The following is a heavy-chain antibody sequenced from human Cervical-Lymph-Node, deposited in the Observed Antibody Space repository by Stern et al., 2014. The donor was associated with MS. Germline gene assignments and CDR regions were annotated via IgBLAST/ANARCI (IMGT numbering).Heavy chain of an antibody. J-gene: IGHJ4*02. CDR3: ARVKTTIFGVIVNFDS. CDR1: GFIFSDHY. CDR2: MSKSGDKM. Sequence: QVQLVESGGGLVKPGGSLKVSCAASGFIFSDHYMSWIRQAPGQGLEWVSYMSKSGDKMYYADSVKGRFTISRDNARNSLYLQMDSLRGEDTAMYYCARVKTTIFGVIVNFDSWGQGTLVTVSS. D-gene: IGHD3-3*01. V-gene: IGHV3-11*01.